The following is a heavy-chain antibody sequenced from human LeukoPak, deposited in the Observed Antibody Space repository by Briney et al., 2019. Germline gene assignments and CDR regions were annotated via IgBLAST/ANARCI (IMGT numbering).Heavy chain of an antibody. CDR1: GGSFSGYY. D-gene: IGHD6-19*01. V-gene: IGHV4-34*01. CDR3: ARGEQWQEYYHGMDV. Sequence: PSETLSLTCAVYGGSFSGYYWSWIRQPPGKGLEWIGEINHSGSTNYNPSLKSRVTISVDTSKNQFSLKLSSVTAADTAVYYCARGEQWQEYYHGMDVWGQGTTVTVSS. CDR2: INHSGST. J-gene: IGHJ6*02.